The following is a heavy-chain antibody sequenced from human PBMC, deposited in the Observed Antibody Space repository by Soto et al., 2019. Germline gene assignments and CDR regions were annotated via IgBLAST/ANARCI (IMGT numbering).Heavy chain of an antibody. CDR1: GGSITSSNYY. D-gene: IGHD3-10*01. CDR2: IYYSGST. Sequence: SETLSLTCTVPGGSITSSNYYWGWIRQPPGKGLEWIASIYYSGSTYYNPSLKSRVTISVDTSKNQFYLKLSSVTAADTAVYYCARTYYSGSGSSNWFDPWGQGTMVTVYS. J-gene: IGHJ5*02. V-gene: IGHV4-39*01. CDR3: ARTYYSGSGSSNWFDP.